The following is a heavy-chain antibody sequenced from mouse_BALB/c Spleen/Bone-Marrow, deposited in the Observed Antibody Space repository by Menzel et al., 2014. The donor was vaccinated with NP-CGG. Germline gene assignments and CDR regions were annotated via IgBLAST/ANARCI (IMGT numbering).Heavy chain of an antibody. CDR1: GYTFTSYW. V-gene: IGHV1S22*01. J-gene: IGHJ4*01. CDR2: IYPFSGSS. CDR3: TRSPITTVVAETMDC. D-gene: IGHD1-1*01. Sequence: LQQSGSELVRPGTSVKLSCKASGYTFTSYWMHWVKQRPGQGLEWIGNIYPFSGSSNYDEKFKSKATLTADTSSSTAYMQLSSLTSEDSAVYYGTRSPITTVVAETMDCWGQGTSVTVSS.